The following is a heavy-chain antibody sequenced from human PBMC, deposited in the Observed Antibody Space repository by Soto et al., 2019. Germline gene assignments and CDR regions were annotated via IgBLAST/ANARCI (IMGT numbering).Heavy chain of an antibody. D-gene: IGHD3-16*01. J-gene: IGHJ6*04. CDR1: GFTFSSYG. V-gene: IGHV3-33*01. CDR3: ASVYIGGPGQLYAFVMDV. CDR2: IWYDGSNK. Sequence: GGSLRLSCAASGFTFSSYGMHWVRQAPGKGLEWVAVIWYDGSNKYYADSVKGRFTISRDNSKNTLYLQMNSLRAEDTAEYYLASVYIGGPGQLYAFVMDVWGKGTTVHVAS.